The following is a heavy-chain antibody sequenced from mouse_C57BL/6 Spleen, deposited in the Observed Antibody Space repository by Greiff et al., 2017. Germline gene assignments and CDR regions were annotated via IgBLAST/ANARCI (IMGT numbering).Heavy chain of an antibody. J-gene: IGHJ4*01. Sequence: QVQLQQPGAELVRPGSSVKLSCTASGYTFTSYWMHWVKQRPIQGLEWIGNIDPSDIETHYNQKFKDKATLTVDKSSSTAYMQLSSLTSEDSAVYYCARAALAYFYAMDYWGQGTSVTVSS. CDR3: ARAALAYFYAMDY. CDR2: IDPSDIET. CDR1: GYTFTSYW. V-gene: IGHV1-52*01.